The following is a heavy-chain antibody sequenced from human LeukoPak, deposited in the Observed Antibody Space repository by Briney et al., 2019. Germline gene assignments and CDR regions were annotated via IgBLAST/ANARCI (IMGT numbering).Heavy chain of an antibody. Sequence: SETLSLICTVSGGSISSGSYYWSWIRQPAGKGLEWIGRIYTSGSTNYNPSLKSRVTISVDTSKNQFSLKLSSVTAADTAVYYCASRGHYYDSSGYFDDAFDIWGQGTMVTVSS. J-gene: IGHJ3*02. D-gene: IGHD3-22*01. V-gene: IGHV4-61*02. CDR3: ASRGHYYDSSGYFDDAFDI. CDR1: GGSISSGSYY. CDR2: IYTSGST.